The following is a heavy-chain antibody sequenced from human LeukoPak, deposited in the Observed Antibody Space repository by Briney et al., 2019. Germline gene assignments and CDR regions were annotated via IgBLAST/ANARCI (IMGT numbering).Heavy chain of an antibody. Sequence: ASVKVSCKASGYTFTSYDIHWVRQAPGQGLEWMGWISAYNGNTNYAQKLQGRVTMTTDTSTSTAYMELRSLRSDDTAVYYCARGRGEEVAGHYYYYYMDVWGKGTTVTVSS. CDR3: ARGRGEEVAGHYYYYYMDV. V-gene: IGHV1-18*01. CDR2: ISAYNGNT. D-gene: IGHD6-19*01. J-gene: IGHJ6*03. CDR1: GYTFTSYD.